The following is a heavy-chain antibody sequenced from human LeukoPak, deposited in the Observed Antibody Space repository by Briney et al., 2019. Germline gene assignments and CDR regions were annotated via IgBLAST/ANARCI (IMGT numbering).Heavy chain of an antibody. CDR2: ISAYNGNT. Sequence: ASVKVSCKASGYTFTNYGITWVRQAPGQGLEWMGWISAYNGNTNYAQKLQRRVTMTTDTSTSTAYMELSSLRSEDTAVYYCARAIGVADYYGSGSYYPYYMDVWGKGTTVTISS. J-gene: IGHJ6*03. V-gene: IGHV1-18*01. D-gene: IGHD3-10*01. CDR1: GYTFTNYG. CDR3: ARAIGVADYYGSGSYYPYYMDV.